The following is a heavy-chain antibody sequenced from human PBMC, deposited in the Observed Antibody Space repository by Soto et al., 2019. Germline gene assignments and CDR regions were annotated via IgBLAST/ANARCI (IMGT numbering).Heavy chain of an antibody. V-gene: IGHV1-69*13. D-gene: IGHD3-10*01. CDR2: IIPIFGTA. CDR1: GGGLSSYA. J-gene: IGHJ5*01. CDR3: ASEPFLRSRGTS. Sequence: SAELCWKECGGGLSSYAISWVRQAPGQGLEWMGGIIPIFGTANYAQKFQGRVTITADESTSTAYMELSSLKSEDTAVYYFASEPFLRSRGTSW.